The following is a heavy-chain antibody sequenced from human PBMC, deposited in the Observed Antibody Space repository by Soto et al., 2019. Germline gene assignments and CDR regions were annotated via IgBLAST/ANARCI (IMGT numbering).Heavy chain of an antibody. CDR1: GYTFTSYG. J-gene: IGHJ4*02. D-gene: IGHD5-18*01. V-gene: IGHV1-18*01. CDR3: ARVPEGGYSYGLFDY. Sequence: ASVKVSCKASGYTFTSYGISWVRQAPGQGLEWMGWISAYNGNTNYAQKLQGRVTVTTDTSTSTAYMELRSLRSDDTAVYYCARVPEGGYSYGLFDYWGQGTLVTVSS. CDR2: ISAYNGNT.